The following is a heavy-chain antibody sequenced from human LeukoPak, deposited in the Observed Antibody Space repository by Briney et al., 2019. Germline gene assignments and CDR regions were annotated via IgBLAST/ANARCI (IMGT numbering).Heavy chain of an antibody. Sequence: GGSLRLSCAASGFTFSSYSMNWVRQAPGKGLEWVSSISSSRSYIYYADSVKGRFTISRDNTKNSLYMQMNTPITDDTGVYYCARSPPYDFWGGYHFDYWGEGTLVTVSS. CDR1: GFTFSSYS. CDR3: ARSPPYDFWGGYHFDY. V-gene: IGHV3-21*01. D-gene: IGHD3-3*01. J-gene: IGHJ4*02. CDR2: ISSSRSYI.